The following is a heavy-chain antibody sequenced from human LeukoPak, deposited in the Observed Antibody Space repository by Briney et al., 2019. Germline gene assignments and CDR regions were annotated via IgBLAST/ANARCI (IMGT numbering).Heavy chain of an antibody. CDR3: ARGMYYYGSGSYYRVDSFDI. CDR2: INSDGSST. CDR1: GFTFSRYW. J-gene: IGHJ3*02. D-gene: IGHD3-10*01. Sequence: PGGSLRLSCAASGFTFSRYWVHWVRQAPGKGLVCVSRINSDGSSTSYADSVRGRFTISRDNAKNTLYLQVNSLRAEDTAVYYCARGMYYYGSGSYYRVDSFDIWGQGTMVTVSS. V-gene: IGHV3-74*01.